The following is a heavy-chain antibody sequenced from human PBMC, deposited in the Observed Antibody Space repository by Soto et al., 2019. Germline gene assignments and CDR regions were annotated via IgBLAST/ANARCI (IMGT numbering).Heavy chain of an antibody. D-gene: IGHD5-18*01. CDR2: SNHVGNT. CDR3: ARVLIAGVTTD. J-gene: IGHJ4*02. V-gene: IGHV4-34*01. CDR1: GGSFSGYY. Sequence: QVQLQQWGAGLLKPSETLSLTCAVYGGSFSGYYWSWIRQSPGKGLEWIGESNHVGNTNYNPSLKSRVTMSVDPSKYQFSLRLSSVTAADTAVYYCARVLIAGVTTDWGQGTLVIVSS.